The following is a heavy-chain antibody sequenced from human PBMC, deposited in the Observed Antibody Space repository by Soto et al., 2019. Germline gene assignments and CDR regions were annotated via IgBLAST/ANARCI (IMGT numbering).Heavy chain of an antibody. D-gene: IGHD6-13*01. J-gene: IGHJ6*02. V-gene: IGHV1-8*01. CDR1: GYTFTSYD. Sequence: ASVKVSCKASGYTFTSYDINWVRQATGQGLEWMGWINPNSGNTVNAQKFQGRVTMTRNTSINTVDMELSGLRSEDTAVYYCARDSSYYYNYGMDVWGQGTTVTVSS. CDR3: ARDSSYYYNYGMDV. CDR2: INPNSGNT.